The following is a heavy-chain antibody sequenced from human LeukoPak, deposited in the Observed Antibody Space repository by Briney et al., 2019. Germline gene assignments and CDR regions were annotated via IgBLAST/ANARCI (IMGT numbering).Heavy chain of an antibody. CDR3: AKDPLRATVTHYWYFDL. Sequence: GGSLRLSCAASGFTFSSYAMSWVRQAPGKGLEWVSAISGSGGSTYYADSVKGRFTISRDNSKNTLYLQMNSLRAEDTAVYYYAKDPLRATVTHYWYFDLWGRGTLVTVSS. CDR1: GFTFSSYA. CDR2: ISGSGGST. J-gene: IGHJ2*01. V-gene: IGHV3-23*01. D-gene: IGHD4-17*01.